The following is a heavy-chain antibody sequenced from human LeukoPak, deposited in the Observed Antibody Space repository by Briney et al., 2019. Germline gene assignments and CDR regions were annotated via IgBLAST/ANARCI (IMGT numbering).Heavy chain of an antibody. CDR1: GFTFSSYW. J-gene: IGHJ4*02. CDR3: AKDSVAVAGLVNHFDY. CDR2: ISGSAATT. Sequence: GGSLRLSCAASGFTFSSYWMSWVRHAPGKGLEWASTISGSAATTYYTDSVKGRFTISRDNSRDTVYLRMKSLRVEDTAVYYCAKDSVAVAGLVNHFDYWGRGTLVTVSS. D-gene: IGHD6-19*01. V-gene: IGHV3-23*01.